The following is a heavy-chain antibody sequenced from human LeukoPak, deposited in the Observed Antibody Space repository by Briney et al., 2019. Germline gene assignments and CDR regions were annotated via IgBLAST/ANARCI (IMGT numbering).Heavy chain of an antibody. CDR1: GDSISSARYY. CDR2: IYTSGST. J-gene: IGHJ6*03. CDR3: AREGLLWFGDYYYYYMDV. Sequence: SETLSLTCSVSGDSISSARYYWSWIRQPAGKGLEWIGRIYTSGSTDYNPSLKSRVTISVDTSKNQFSLKLSSVTAADTAVYYCAREGLLWFGDYYYYYMDVWGKGTTVTISS. V-gene: IGHV4-61*02. D-gene: IGHD3-10*01.